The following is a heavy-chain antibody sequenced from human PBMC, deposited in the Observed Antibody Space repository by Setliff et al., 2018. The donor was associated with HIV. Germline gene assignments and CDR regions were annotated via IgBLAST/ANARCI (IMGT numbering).Heavy chain of an antibody. CDR2: IYYTGNT. CDR1: GVSVSGTAYY. V-gene: IGHV4-39*01. Sequence: LSLTCTVSGVSVSGTAYYWAWIRQPPGRGLEWIGNIYYTGNTNYNSSLKSRISMSMVASKKQIFLKLSTVSAADTAVYYCARQRGDSRGFYPHFDYWGQGRLVTVSS. J-gene: IGHJ4*02. CDR3: ARQRGDSRGFYPHFDY. D-gene: IGHD3-22*01.